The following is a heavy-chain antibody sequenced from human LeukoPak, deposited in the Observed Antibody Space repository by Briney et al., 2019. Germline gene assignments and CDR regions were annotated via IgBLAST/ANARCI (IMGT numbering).Heavy chain of an antibody. J-gene: IGHJ4*02. V-gene: IGHV3-7*03. Sequence: GGSLRLSCVASGFTFSGSWMTWVRQAPGKGLEWVASIKHDEREEYYADSVKGRFSMSRDNSKNTVYLQMNSLRVEDTALYYCVRSLDYWGQGTLVTVSS. CDR1: GFTFSGSW. CDR2: IKHDEREE. CDR3: VRSLDY.